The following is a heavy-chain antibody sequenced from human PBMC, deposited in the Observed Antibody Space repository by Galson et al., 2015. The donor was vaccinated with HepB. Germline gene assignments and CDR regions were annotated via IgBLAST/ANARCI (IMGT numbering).Heavy chain of an antibody. V-gene: IGHV3-48*03. CDR2: ISSSGSTI. CDR3: ARSGDYGGFDAFDI. Sequence: SLRLSCAASGFTFSSYEMNWVRQAPGKGLEWVSYISSSGSTIYYADSVKGRFTISRDNAKNSLYLQMNSLRAEDTAVYYCARSGDYGGFDAFDIWGQGTMVTVSS. J-gene: IGHJ3*02. D-gene: IGHD4-23*01. CDR1: GFTFSSYE.